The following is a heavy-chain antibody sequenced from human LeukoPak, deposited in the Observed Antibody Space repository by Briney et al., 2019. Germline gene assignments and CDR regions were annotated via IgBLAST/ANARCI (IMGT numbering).Heavy chain of an antibody. CDR3: ARDVVGVVAATPDYYYYGMDV. V-gene: IGHV1-69*06. J-gene: IGHJ6*04. Sequence: SVKVSCKASGGTFSSYAISWVRQAPGQGLEWMGGIIPIFGTANYAQKFQGRVTITADKSTSTAYMELSSLRSEDTAVYYCARDVVGVVAATPDYYYYGMDVWGKGTTVTVSS. D-gene: IGHD2-15*01. CDR2: IIPIFGTA. CDR1: GGTFSSYA.